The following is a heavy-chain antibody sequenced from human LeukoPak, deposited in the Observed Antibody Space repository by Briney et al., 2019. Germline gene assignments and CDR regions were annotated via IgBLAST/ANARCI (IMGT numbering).Heavy chain of an antibody. CDR1: GITFSSYG. Sequence: QAGGSLRLSCAASGITFSSYGMSWVRQAPGKGLEWVSSISSTGGTTYYADSVEGRFTISRDNAKTSLYLQMNSLRAEDTAVYYCARDLSGVTGYTYGRGIDYWGQGTLVTVSS. CDR2: ISSTGGTT. CDR3: ARDLSGVTGYTYGRGIDY. D-gene: IGHD5-18*01. V-gene: IGHV3-23*01. J-gene: IGHJ4*02.